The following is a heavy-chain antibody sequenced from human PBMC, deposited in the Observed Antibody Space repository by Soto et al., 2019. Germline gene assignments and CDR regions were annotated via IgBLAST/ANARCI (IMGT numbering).Heavy chain of an antibody. Sequence: ASVKVSCKASGYTFTGHYMHWVRQAPGQGLEWMGWINPNSGGTNYAQKFQGWVTMTRDTSISTAYMELSRLRSDDTAVYYCARAIDDFVVVPAAPDNAFDIWGQGTMVTVSS. V-gene: IGHV1-2*04. CDR2: INPNSGGT. J-gene: IGHJ3*02. D-gene: IGHD2-2*01. CDR1: GYTFTGHY. CDR3: ARAIDDFVVVPAAPDNAFDI.